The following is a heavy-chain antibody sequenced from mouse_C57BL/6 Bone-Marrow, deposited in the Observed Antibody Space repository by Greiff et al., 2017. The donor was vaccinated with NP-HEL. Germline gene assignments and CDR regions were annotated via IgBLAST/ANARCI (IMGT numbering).Heavy chain of an antibody. V-gene: IGHV3-6*01. CDR1: GYSITSGYY. D-gene: IGHD1-1*01. J-gene: IGHJ3*01. CDR2: ISYDGSN. CDR3: ASGGGSSLFAY. Sequence: EVHLVESGPGLVKPSQSLSLTCSVTGYSITSGYYWNWIRQFPGNKLEWMGYISYDGSNNYNPSLKNRISITRDTSKNQFFLKLNSVTTEDTATYYCASGGGSSLFAYWGQGTLVTVSA.